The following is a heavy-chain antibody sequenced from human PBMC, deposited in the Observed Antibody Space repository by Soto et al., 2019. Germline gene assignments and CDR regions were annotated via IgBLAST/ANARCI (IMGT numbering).Heavy chain of an antibody. CDR2: IKPGTPDI. J-gene: IGHJ4*02. Sequence: PGESLKISCNGSGYSFSSYWIGWVRQMPGKGLEWVGIIKPGTPDIRYSPSLRGHVTISADEGLSTAYLQWWSLKASDTAMYYCARQISHMCDFWGQGTLVTVSS. CDR1: GYSFSSYW. V-gene: IGHV5-51*01. CDR3: ARQISHMCDF. D-gene: IGHD3-3*02.